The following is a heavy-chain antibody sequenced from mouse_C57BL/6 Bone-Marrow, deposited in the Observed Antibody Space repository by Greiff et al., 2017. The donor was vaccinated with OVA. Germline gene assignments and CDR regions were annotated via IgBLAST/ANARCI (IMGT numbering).Heavy chain of an antibody. CDR1: GYSITSGYY. V-gene: IGHV3-6*01. D-gene: IGHD1-1*01. CDR2: ISYDGSN. CDR3: AREPSFITTVVEGRYFDV. J-gene: IGHJ1*03. Sequence: EVKLQESGPGLVKPSQSLSLTCSVTGYSITSGYYWNWIRQFPGNKLEWMGYISYDGSNNYNPSLKNRISITRDTSKNQFFLKLNSVTTEDTATYYCAREPSFITTVVEGRYFDVWGTGTTVTVSS.